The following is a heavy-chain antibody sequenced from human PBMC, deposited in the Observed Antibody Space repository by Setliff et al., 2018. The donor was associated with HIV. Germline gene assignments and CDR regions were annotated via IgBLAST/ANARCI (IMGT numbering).Heavy chain of an antibody. Sequence: GESLKISCTGSGYSFSRHWIAWVRQMPGKGLEWMGIIYPDDFDTRYSPSFQGQVTISADRSITTAYLQWYSLKASDTAMYYCTRRRRAPGIEDLEAYWGQGTLVTVSS. J-gene: IGHJ4*02. D-gene: IGHD1-26*01. CDR2: IYPDDFDT. CDR3: TRRRRAPGIEDLEAY. V-gene: IGHV5-51*01. CDR1: GYSFSRHW.